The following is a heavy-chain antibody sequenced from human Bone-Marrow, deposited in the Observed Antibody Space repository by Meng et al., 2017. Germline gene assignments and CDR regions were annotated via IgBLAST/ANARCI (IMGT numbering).Heavy chain of an antibody. Sequence: QFQLQQWGPGLLKPSETLSLTCVVSGGSFSDYYWSWIRQPPGKGLEWIGEINHSGSTNYNPSLESRATISVDTSQNNLSLKLSSVTAADSAVYYCARGPTTMAHDFDYWGQGTLVTVSS. CDR1: GGSFSDYY. CDR2: INHSGST. V-gene: IGHV4-34*01. J-gene: IGHJ4*02. D-gene: IGHD4-11*01. CDR3: ARGPTTMAHDFDY.